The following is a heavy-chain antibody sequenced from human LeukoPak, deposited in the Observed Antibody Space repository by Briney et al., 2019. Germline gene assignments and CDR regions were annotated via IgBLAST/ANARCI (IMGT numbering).Heavy chain of an antibody. CDR2: ISSSSSYI. Sequence: GGSLRLSCAASGFTFSSYSMNWVRQAPGKGLEWVSSISSSSSYIYYADSVKGRFTISRDNAKNSLYLQMDSLRAEDTAVYYCARVPVATVNTASYFDYWGQGTLVTVSS. J-gene: IGHJ4*02. D-gene: IGHD4-11*01. V-gene: IGHV3-21*01. CDR3: ARVPVATVNTASYFDY. CDR1: GFTFSSYS.